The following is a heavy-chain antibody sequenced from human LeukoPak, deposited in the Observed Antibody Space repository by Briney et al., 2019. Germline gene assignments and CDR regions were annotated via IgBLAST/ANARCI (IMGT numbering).Heavy chain of an antibody. CDR2: IYYSGST. Sequence: SETLCLTCTVSGGSISSYYWSWIRQPPGKGLEWIGYIYYSGSTNYNPSLKSRVTISVDTSKDQFSLKLSSVTAADTAVYYCARGGIAAQKYYYYGMDVWGQGTTVTVSS. J-gene: IGHJ6*02. CDR3: ARGGIAAQKYYYYGMDV. CDR1: GGSISSYY. D-gene: IGHD6-25*01. V-gene: IGHV4-59*01.